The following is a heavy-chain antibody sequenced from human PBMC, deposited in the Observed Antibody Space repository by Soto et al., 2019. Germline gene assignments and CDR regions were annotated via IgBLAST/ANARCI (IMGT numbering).Heavy chain of an antibody. CDR2: IYHSGST. V-gene: IGHV4-4*02. D-gene: IGHD3-10*02. J-gene: IGHJ6*02. Sequence: PSETLSLTCAVSGGSISSSNWWSWVRQPPGKGLEWIGEIYHSGSTNYNPSLKSRVTISVDKSKNQFSLKLSSVTAADTAVYYGASVRGGYYYAMDVWGQGTTVTVS. CDR3: ASVRGGYYYAMDV. CDR1: GGSISSSNW.